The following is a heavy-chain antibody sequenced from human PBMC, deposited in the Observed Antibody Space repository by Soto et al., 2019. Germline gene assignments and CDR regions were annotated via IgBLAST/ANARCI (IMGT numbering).Heavy chain of an antibody. J-gene: IGHJ3*02. V-gene: IGHV4-34*01. D-gene: IGHD1-1*01. Sequence: QVQLQQWGAGLLKPSETLSLTCAVYGGFVSSGSYYWSWIRQPPGKGLEWIGEMSHSGGTHFTPSLKSRLTISVDTSKNQFSLKMSSVTAADTALYYCARVERGTATTVVDAFDIWGPGTMVTVSS. CDR1: GGFVSSGSYY. CDR3: ARVERGTATTVVDAFDI. CDR2: MSHSGGT.